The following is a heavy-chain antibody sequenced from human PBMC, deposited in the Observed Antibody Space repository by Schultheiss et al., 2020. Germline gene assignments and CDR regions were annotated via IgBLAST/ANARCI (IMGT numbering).Heavy chain of an antibody. Sequence: GWSLRLSCAASGFTFSSYAMHWVRQAPGKGLEWVAVISYDGSNKYYADSVKGRFTISRDNSKNTLYLQMNSLRAEDTAVYYCAREIQLWSREGAFDIWGQGTMVTVSS. V-gene: IGHV3-30*04. CDR1: GFTFSSYA. D-gene: IGHD5-18*01. CDR2: ISYDGSNK. J-gene: IGHJ3*02. CDR3: AREIQLWSREGAFDI.